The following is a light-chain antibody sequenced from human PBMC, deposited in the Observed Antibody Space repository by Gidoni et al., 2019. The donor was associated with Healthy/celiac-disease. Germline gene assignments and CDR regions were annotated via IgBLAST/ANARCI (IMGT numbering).Light chain of an antibody. J-gene: IGLJ2*01. CDR2: RNN. V-gene: IGLV10-54*01. CDR3: SAWDSSLSAVV. CDR1: SNNVGNQG. Sequence: QAGLTQQPSVSKGLRQTAPLTCTGNSNNVGNQGAAWLQQHQGHPPKLLSSRNNNRPSGISERLSASRSGNTAALTIPGLQPEDEADYYCSAWDSSLSAVVFGGGTTLTVL.